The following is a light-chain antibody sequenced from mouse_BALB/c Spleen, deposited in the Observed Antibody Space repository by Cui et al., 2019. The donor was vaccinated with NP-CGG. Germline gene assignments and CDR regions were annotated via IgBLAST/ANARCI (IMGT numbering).Light chain of an antibody. CDR3: ALWYSNHWV. CDR2: GTN. J-gene: IGLJ1*01. V-gene: IGLV1*01. CDR1: TGAVTTSNY. Sequence: QAVGTQESALTTSPGKTVPLTCRSSTGAVTTSNYANWVQEKPDHLFTGLIGGTNNRAPGVPARFSGSLIGDKAALTITGAQTEDEAIYFCALWYSNHWVFGGGTKLTVL.